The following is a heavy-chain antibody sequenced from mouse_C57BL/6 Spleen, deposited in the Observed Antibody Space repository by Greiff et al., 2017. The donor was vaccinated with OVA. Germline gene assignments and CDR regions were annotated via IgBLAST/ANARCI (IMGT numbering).Heavy chain of an antibody. J-gene: IGHJ4*01. CDR2: IWSGGST. CDR1: GFSLTSYG. CDR3: ARWDYDEGYYAMDY. V-gene: IGHV2-2*01. D-gene: IGHD2-4*01. Sequence: VQGVESGPGLVQPSQSLSITCTVSGFSLTSYGVHWVRQSPGKGLEWLGVIWSGGSTDYNAAFISRLSISKDNSKSQVFFKMNSLQADDTAIYYCARWDYDEGYYAMDYWGQGTSVTVSS.